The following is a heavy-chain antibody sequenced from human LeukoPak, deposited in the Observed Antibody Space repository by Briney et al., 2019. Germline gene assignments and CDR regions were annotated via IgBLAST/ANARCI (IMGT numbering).Heavy chain of an antibody. CDR3: AKQSGVTMVRGIDY. D-gene: IGHD3-10*01. Sequence: PGGSLRLSCAASGFTVSASYMHWVRQAPGKGLEWVAVIYSGGNTYYTDSVKGRFTISRDSSKNTLFLQMNSLGAEDTAVYYCAKQSGVTMVRGIDYWGQGTLVTVSS. CDR2: IYSGGNT. V-gene: IGHV3-66*04. CDR1: GFTVSASY. J-gene: IGHJ4*02.